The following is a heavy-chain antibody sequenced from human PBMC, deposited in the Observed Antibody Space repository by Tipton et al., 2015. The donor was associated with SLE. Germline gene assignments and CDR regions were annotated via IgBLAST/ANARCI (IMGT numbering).Heavy chain of an antibody. CDR2: MYYCGST. V-gene: IGHV4-31*03. Sequence: LRLSCTVSVGSISSGGYYWSWMRQHPGKGLEWIGYMYYCGSTYYNPSLKSRVTISVDTSKNQFSLKMSSVTAADTAVYDCARGYSSSLEPFDYWGQGTLVTVSS. CDR3: ARGYSSSLEPFDY. CDR1: VGSISSGGYY. J-gene: IGHJ4*02. D-gene: IGHD6-13*01.